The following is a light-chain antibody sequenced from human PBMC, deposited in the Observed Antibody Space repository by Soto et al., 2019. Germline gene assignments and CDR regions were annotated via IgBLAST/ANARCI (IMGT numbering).Light chain of an antibody. Sequence: EIVLTQSPATLSLSPGERATLSCRASQSVSSYLAWYQQKPGQAPRLLIYDASNRATGIPARFSGSGSGTDFTLTISSLAAEDFAVYYCQQRSNWPPDTFGQGTRLEIK. J-gene: IGKJ5*01. CDR3: QQRSNWPPDT. CDR1: QSVSSY. CDR2: DAS. V-gene: IGKV3-11*01.